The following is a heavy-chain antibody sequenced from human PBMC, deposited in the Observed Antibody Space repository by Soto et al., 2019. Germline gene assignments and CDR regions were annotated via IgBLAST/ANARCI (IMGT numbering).Heavy chain of an antibody. D-gene: IGHD5-18*01. CDR3: ARHIRGYTRTFDY. J-gene: IGHJ4*01. CDR1: GDSVISGSYY. CDR2: IYYIGST. Sequence: SETLSLTCTVSGDSVISGSYYWTWVRQPPGKGLEWIGYIYYIGSTNYNPSLQSRVTISVDTSKNQFSLKLASVTAADTAFYYCARHIRGYTRTFDYCGQGTLVTGSS. V-gene: IGHV4-61*01.